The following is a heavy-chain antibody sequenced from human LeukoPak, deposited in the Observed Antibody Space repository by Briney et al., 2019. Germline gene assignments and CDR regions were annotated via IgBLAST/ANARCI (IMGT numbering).Heavy chain of an antibody. J-gene: IGHJ4*02. Sequence: PSETLSLTCAVSGGSISSSNWWSWVRQPPGKGLEWIGEIYHSGSTYYNPSLKSRVTISVDTSKNQFSLKLSSVTAADTAVYYCARRGGGYSSGAPPFDYWGQGTLVTVSS. CDR2: IYHSGST. CDR3: ARRGGGYSSGAPPFDY. CDR1: GGSISSSNW. D-gene: IGHD2-21*02. V-gene: IGHV4-4*02.